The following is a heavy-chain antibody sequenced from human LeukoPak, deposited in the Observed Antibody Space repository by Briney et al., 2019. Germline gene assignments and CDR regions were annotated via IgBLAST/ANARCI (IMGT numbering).Heavy chain of an antibody. Sequence: PSETLSLTCAVYGRSFSGYYWSWIRQHPGKGLEWIGEINHSGSTNYNPSLKRRVTISVGTSKNQFSLKLSSVTAADTAVYYCAREEASITMIEWGQGTLVTVSS. CDR2: INHSGST. CDR3: AREEASITMIE. D-gene: IGHD3-22*01. V-gene: IGHV4-34*01. CDR1: GRSFSGYY. J-gene: IGHJ4*02.